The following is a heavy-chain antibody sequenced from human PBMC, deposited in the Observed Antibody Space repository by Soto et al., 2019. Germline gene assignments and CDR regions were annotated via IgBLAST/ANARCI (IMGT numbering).Heavy chain of an antibody. CDR2: IYYSGST. J-gene: IGHJ5*02. Sequence: PSETLSLTCTVSGGSTSSYYWSWIRQPPGKGLEWIGYIYYSGSTNYNPSLKSRVTISVDTSKNQFSLKLSSVTAADTAVYYCARATHSSGWFGGGYNWFDPWGQGTLVTVSS. CDR3: ARATHSSGWFGGGYNWFDP. CDR1: GGSTSSYY. V-gene: IGHV4-59*01. D-gene: IGHD6-19*01.